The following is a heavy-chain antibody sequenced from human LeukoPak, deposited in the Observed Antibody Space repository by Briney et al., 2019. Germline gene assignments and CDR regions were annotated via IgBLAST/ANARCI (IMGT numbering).Heavy chain of an antibody. Sequence: ASVKVSRKASGYTFTSYAMNWVRQAPGQGLEWMGWINTNTGNPTYAQGFTGRFVFSLDSSVSTAYLQISSLKAEDTAVYYCARDGPGGWYSVKRFDPWGQGTLVTVSS. CDR3: ARDGPGGWYSVKRFDP. CDR2: INTNTGNP. J-gene: IGHJ5*02. D-gene: IGHD1-26*01. V-gene: IGHV7-4-1*02. CDR1: GYTFTSYA.